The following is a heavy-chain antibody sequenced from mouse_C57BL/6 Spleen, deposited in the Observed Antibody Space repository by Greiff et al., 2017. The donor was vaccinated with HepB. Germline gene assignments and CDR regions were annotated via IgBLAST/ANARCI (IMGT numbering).Heavy chain of an antibody. V-gene: IGHV1-69*01. D-gene: IGHD1-1*01. CDR2: IDPSDSYT. J-gene: IGHJ3*01. CDR3: ARSHITTVVEGFAY. CDR1: GYTFTSYW. Sequence: QVQLKQPGAELVMPGASVKLSCKASGYTFTSYWMHWVKQRPGQGLEWIGEIDPSDSYTNYNQKFKGKSTLTVDKSSSTAYMQLSSLTSEDSAVYYCARSHITTVVEGFAYWGQGTLVTVSA.